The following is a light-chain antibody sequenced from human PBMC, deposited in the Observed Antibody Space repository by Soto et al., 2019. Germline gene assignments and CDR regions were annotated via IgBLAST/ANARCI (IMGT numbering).Light chain of an antibody. CDR2: EVS. Sequence: QSVLTQPASVSGSPGQSITISCTGTSSDVGGYKYVSWYQQHPDKAPKLIIFEVSNRPSGISSRFSGSKSGNTASLTISGLHAEHEADYYCASYTSSSTSVIFGRGTKLTVL. CDR1: SSDVGGYKY. V-gene: IGLV2-14*01. J-gene: IGLJ2*01. CDR3: ASYTSSSTSVI.